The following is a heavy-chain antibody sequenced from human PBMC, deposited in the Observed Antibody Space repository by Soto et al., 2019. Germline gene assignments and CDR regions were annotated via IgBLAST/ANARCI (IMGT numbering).Heavy chain of an antibody. Sequence: QVQLVQSGAEVKKPGASVKVSCKASGYTFTSYGISWVRQAPGQGLEWKGWISPCNGNTNYAQKLQRRAPMTTDTSTSTAYTQRRSLRSGDTAVYYCAREAAAGALDYWGQGPLVTVSS. D-gene: IGHD6-13*01. V-gene: IGHV1-18*01. CDR1: GYTFTSYG. CDR2: ISPCNGNT. J-gene: IGHJ4*02. CDR3: AREAAAGALDY.